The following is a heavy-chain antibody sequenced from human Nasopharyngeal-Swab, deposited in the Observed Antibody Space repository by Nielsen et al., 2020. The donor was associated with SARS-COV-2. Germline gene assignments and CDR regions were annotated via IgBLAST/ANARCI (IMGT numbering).Heavy chain of an antibody. CDR3: ATYGGNYVGGY. CDR2: MSNSGSTI. J-gene: IGHJ4*02. CDR1: GLTFSDYY. Sequence: SLKIACVASGLTFSDYYMSSIRQAPGKGLEWVSYMSNSGSTIYYADPVKGRFTISRDNAKNSLNLQMNSLRDEDTAIYYCATYGGNYVGGYWGQGTLFSVSS. V-gene: IGHV3-11*04. D-gene: IGHD4/OR15-4a*01.